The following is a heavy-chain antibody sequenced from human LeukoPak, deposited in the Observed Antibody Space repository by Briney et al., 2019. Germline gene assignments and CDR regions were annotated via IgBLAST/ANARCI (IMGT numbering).Heavy chain of an antibody. V-gene: IGHV3-23*01. CDR2: ISGSGGST. J-gene: IGHJ1*01. CDR1: GFTFSSYA. CDR3: AKENYGDSTGGRFQH. D-gene: IGHD4-17*01. Sequence: GGSLRLSCAASGFTFSSYAMSWVRQTPVKGLEWVSVISGSGGSTYYADSVKGRFTISRVNSKNTLYLQMNSLRAEDTAVYYCAKENYGDSTGGRFQHWGQGTLVTVSS.